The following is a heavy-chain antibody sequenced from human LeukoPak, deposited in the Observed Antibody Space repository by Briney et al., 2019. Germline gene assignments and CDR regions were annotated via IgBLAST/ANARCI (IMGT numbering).Heavy chain of an antibody. CDR2: INPSGGST. J-gene: IGHJ4*02. CDR3: ARAKYCSGGSCYSTLDY. CDR1: GYTFTSYY. Sequence: ASVKVSCKASGYTFTSYYMHWVRQASGQGLEWMGIINPSGGSTSYAQKFQGRVTMTRDTSTSTVYMELSSLRSEDTAVYYCARAKYCSGGSCYSTLDYWGQGTLVTVSS. D-gene: IGHD2-15*01. V-gene: IGHV1-46*01.